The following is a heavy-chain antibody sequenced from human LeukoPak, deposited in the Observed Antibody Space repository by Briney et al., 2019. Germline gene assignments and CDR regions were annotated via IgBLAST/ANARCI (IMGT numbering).Heavy chain of an antibody. Sequence: SETLSLTCTVSGGSISSYYWSWIRQPPGKGLEWIGYIYYSGSTNYNPSLKSRVTISVDTSKNQFSLKLSSVTAADTAVYYCARSLLWSRYYFDYWGQGTLVTASS. CDR2: IYYSGST. V-gene: IGHV4-59*01. J-gene: IGHJ4*02. CDR3: ARSLLWSRYYFDY. CDR1: GGSISSYY. D-gene: IGHD3-10*01.